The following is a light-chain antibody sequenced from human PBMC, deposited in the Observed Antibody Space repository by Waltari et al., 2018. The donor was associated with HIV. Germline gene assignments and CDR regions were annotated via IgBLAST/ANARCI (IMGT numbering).Light chain of an antibody. CDR1: QSVLYSSKNKNY. V-gene: IGKV4-1*01. J-gene: IGKJ2*01. Sequence: IMMTQSPDFLVASLGERAPLHCKAHQSVLYSSKNKNYLAWYQQKPGQPPKPLIYWASTRESGVPVRFSGSGSGTDFTLTISSLQAEDVAVYYCHQYYFTPPHTFGQGTKLEIK. CDR3: HQYYFTPPHT. CDR2: WAS.